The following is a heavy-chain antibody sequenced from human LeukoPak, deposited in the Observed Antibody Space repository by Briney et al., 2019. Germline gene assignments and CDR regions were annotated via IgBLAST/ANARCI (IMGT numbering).Heavy chain of an antibody. CDR1: GGSFSGYY. Sequence: SETLSLTCAVYGGSFSGYYWSWIRQPPGKGLEWIGEINHSGSTNYNPSLKSRVTISVDTSKNQFSLKLSSVTAADHAGYYCAREASPPVGAQLDWGQGTLVTVSS. J-gene: IGHJ4*02. CDR2: INHSGST. V-gene: IGHV4-34*01. CDR3: AREASPPVGAQLD. D-gene: IGHD1-26*01.